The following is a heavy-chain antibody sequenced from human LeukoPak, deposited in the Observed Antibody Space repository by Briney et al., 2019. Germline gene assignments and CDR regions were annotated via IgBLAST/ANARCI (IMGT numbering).Heavy chain of an antibody. CDR1: GFTFSSYW. CDR3: ARAKGVGAIDY. D-gene: IGHD1-26*01. Sequence: GGSLRLSCAASGFTFSSYWMSWVRQAPGKGLEWVANIKQDGSEKYYVDSVKGRFTISRDNAKNSLYLQMSSLRAEDTAVNYCARAKGVGAIDYWGQGTLVTVSS. V-gene: IGHV3-7*03. CDR2: IKQDGSEK. J-gene: IGHJ4*02.